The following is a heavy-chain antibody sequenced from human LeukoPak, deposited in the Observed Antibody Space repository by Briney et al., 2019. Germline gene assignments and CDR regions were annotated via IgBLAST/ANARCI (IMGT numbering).Heavy chain of an antibody. V-gene: IGHV4-31*03. Sequence: SETLSLTCTVSGGSISSGGYYWSWIRQHPGKGLEWIGYIYYSGSTYYNPSLKSRVTISVDTSKNQFSLKLSSVTAADTAVYYCARALLLRSGYYFDYWGQGTLVTVSS. J-gene: IGHJ4*02. CDR3: ARALLLRSGYYFDY. CDR1: GGSISSGGYY. D-gene: IGHD3-3*01. CDR2: IYYSGST.